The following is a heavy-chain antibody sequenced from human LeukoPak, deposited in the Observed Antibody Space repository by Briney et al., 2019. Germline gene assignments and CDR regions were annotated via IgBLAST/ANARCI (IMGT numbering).Heavy chain of an antibody. V-gene: IGHV4-59*01. D-gene: IGHD2-2*01. CDR3: ARDRCSSTSCLGIDY. CDR1: GGSISSYY. CDR2: IYYSGST. J-gene: IGHJ4*02. Sequence: SETLSLTCTVSGGSISSYYWSWIRQPPGKGLEWIGYIYYSGSTNYNPSLKSRVTISVDTSKNQFSLKPSSVTAADTAVYYCARDRCSSTSCLGIDYWGQGTLVTVSS.